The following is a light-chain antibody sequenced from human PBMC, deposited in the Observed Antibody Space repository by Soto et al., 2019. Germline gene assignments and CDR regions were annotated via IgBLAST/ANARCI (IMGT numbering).Light chain of an antibody. V-gene: IGKV3-20*01. CDR2: GAS. J-gene: IGKJ1*01. CDR1: QSVTSTY. CDR3: HQYGSAPWT. Sequence: ENVLTQSPGTLSLSPGERATLSCRASQSVTSTYLAWYQQKPGQAPRLLIYGASSRATGIPDRFSGSGSGTDFTLTIVRLEPEDFAVYYCHQYGSAPWTFGQGTKVEIK.